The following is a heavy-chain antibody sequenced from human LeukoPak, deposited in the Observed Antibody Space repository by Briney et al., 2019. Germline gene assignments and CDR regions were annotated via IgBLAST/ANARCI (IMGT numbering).Heavy chain of an antibody. CDR3: ARAGYYYDSSGYYTYDAFDI. D-gene: IGHD3-22*01. Sequence: SETLSLTCTVSGGSISRYYRSWIRQPPGKGLEWIGYIYYSGSTNYNPSLKSRVTISVDTSKNQFSLKLSSVTAADTAVYYCARAGYYYDSSGYYTYDAFDIWGQGTMVTVSS. J-gene: IGHJ3*02. CDR2: IYYSGST. V-gene: IGHV4-59*01. CDR1: GGSISRYY.